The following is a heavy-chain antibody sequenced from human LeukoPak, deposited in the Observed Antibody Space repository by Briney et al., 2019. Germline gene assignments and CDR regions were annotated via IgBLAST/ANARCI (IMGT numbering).Heavy chain of an antibody. J-gene: IGHJ4*02. Sequence: ASVKVSCKASGYTFTGYYTHWVRQAPGQGLEWMGRINPNSGGTNYAQKFQGRVTTTRDTSISTAYMELSRLRSDDTAVYYCARIPRYCSGGSCSRGLTDYWGQGTLVTVSS. CDR1: GYTFTGYY. V-gene: IGHV1-2*06. CDR2: INPNSGGT. D-gene: IGHD2-15*01. CDR3: ARIPRYCSGGSCSRGLTDY.